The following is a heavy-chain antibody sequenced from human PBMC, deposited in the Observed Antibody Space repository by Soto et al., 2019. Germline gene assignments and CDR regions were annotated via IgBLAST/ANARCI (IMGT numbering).Heavy chain of an antibody. J-gene: IGHJ4*02. CDR2: IYYSGST. Sequence: QLQLQESGPGLVKPSETLSLTCTVSGGSISSSSYYWGWIRQPPGKGLEWIGSIYYSGSTYYNPSLKSRVTISVDTSKDQFSLKLGSVTAADTAVYYCARHGISVSFPPNYWGQGTLVTVSS. V-gene: IGHV4-39*01. CDR3: ARHGISVSFPPNY. CDR1: GGSISSSSYY. D-gene: IGHD1-20*01.